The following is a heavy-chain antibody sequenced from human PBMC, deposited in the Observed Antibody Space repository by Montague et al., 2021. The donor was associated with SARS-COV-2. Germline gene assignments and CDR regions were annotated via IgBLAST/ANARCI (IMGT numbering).Heavy chain of an antibody. CDR2: IYYNEKT. V-gene: IGHV4-59*13. J-gene: IGHJ4*02. CDR1: GASITTYY. Sequence: SETLSLTCAVSGASITTYYWSWIRQPPGQGLEWIGHIYYNEKTNYNPSLKSRVTISMDTPKNHFSLKVTPVTAADTALYFCAGGQQMNYFDFWGQATLVTVSS. CDR3: AGGQQMNYFDF. D-gene: IGHD1/OR15-1a*01.